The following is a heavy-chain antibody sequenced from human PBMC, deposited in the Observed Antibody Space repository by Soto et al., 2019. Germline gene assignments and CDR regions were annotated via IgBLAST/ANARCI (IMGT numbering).Heavy chain of an antibody. CDR2: IYAGGST. CDR1: GFTVITNY. V-gene: IGHV3-66*01. CDR3: ARKKSIVGATGYFEY. J-gene: IGHJ4*02. Sequence: EVQMVESGGGLVQPGGSLRLSCAVSGFTVITNYISWVRQAPGKGLEWVSDIYAGGSTYYTDSVKGRFAISRDNSKNTLYLQMNSLRAEDTAVYYCARKKSIVGATGYFEYWGQGTLVIVSS. D-gene: IGHD1-26*01.